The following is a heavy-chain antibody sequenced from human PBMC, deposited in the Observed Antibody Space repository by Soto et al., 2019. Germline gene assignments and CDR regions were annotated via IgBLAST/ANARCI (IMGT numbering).Heavy chain of an antibody. CDR3: ARKTTWIPPPKKKTIGYYYYRMDV. CDR1: GGTFSIYG. CDR2: IIPMFGTT. V-gene: IGHV1-69*01. Sequence: QVQLVQSGAAEKKPGSSVKVSCKASGGTFSIYGISWVRQAPGQGLEWMGGIIPMFGTTNYAQKFQGRVTITADETTSTAYMGMSSLQSEDAALYYCARKTTWIPPPKKKTIGYYYYRMDVWGQGTTVTVSS. D-gene: IGHD5-18*01. J-gene: IGHJ6*02.